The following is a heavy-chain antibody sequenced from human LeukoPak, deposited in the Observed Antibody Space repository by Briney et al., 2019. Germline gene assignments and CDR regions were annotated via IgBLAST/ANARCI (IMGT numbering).Heavy chain of an antibody. CDR2: IYSGGST. CDR3: ARTRSGSYFQIDY. Sequence: PGGSLRLSCAASGFTVSSNYMSWVRQAPGKGLKWVSVIYSGGSTYYADSVKGRFTISRDNSKNTLYLQMNSLRAEDTAVYYCARTRSGSYFQIDYWGQGTLVTVSS. J-gene: IGHJ4*02. V-gene: IGHV3-53*01. CDR1: GFTVSSNY. D-gene: IGHD1-26*01.